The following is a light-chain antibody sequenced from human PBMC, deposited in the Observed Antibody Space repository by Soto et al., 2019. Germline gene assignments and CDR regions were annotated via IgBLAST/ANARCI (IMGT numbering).Light chain of an antibody. V-gene: IGKV3-20*01. Sequence: ESVLTQSPCPLTLSPGPRPTLCCRASQSVSSNYFAWYQQKTRQAPRLLLLGAADRATEIPDRLSGRGSGTDFNLTISRLEPEDFAVYYCQQYGSSPPSSTFGQGTRLEI. J-gene: IGKJ5*01. CDR1: QSVSSNY. CDR2: GAA. CDR3: QQYGSSPPSST.